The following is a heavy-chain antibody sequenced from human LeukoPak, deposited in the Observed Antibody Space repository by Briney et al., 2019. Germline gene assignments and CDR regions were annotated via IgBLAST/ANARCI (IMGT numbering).Heavy chain of an antibody. D-gene: IGHD5-18*01. V-gene: IGHV4-39*01. Sequence: SETLSLTCTVSGGSISSSGYYWGWVRQPPGKGLEWIGTIYYTGTTYYSPSLKSRVTISVDTSKNQVSLRLSSVIAADTAAYYCARHGSATAMVPRAFDIWGQGTMVTVSS. CDR1: GGSISSSGYY. J-gene: IGHJ3*02. CDR3: ARHGSATAMVPRAFDI. CDR2: IYYTGTT.